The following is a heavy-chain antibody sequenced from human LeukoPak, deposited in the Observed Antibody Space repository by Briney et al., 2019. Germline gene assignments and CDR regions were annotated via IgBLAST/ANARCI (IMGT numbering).Heavy chain of an antibody. CDR2: ISGSGSTT. Sequence: GGSLRLSCAASGFTFSSYAMSWVRQAPGKGLEWVSSISGSGSTTYFADSVRGRFTISRDNSQNTLYLQMNKLRADDTAVYYCARASSRGGYCKSTSCSYFFDSWGQGTLVTVSS. V-gene: IGHV3-23*01. CDR1: GFTFSSYA. CDR3: ARASSRGGYCKSTSCSYFFDS. D-gene: IGHD2-2*01. J-gene: IGHJ4*02.